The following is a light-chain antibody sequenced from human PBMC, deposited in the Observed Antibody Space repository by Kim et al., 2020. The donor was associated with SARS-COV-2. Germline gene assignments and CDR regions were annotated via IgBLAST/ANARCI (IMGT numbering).Light chain of an antibody. CDR1: SFNIGSNT. CDR3: AAWDDSPRYV. J-gene: IGLJ1*01. CDR2: SNN. V-gene: IGLV1-44*01. Sequence: PGQRVTISCSGSSFNIGSNTVNWYQQLPGTAPKLIIYSNNQRPSGVPDRFSGSKSGTSASLAISGLQSEDEADYYCAAWDDSPRYVFGTGTKVTVL.